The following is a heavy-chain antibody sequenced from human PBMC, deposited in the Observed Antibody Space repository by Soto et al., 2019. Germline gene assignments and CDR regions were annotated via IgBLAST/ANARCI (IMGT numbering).Heavy chain of an antibody. J-gene: IGHJ6*03. CDR2: ISGSGGST. CDR1: GFTFSSYA. D-gene: IGHD3-10*01. CDR3: ARDVSDYYGSGSLEYYYYYYMDV. Sequence: PGGSLRLSCAASGFTFSSYAMSWVRQAPGKGLEWVSAISGSGGSTYYADSVKGRFTISRDNSKNTLYLQMNSLRAEDTAVYYCARDVSDYYGSGSLEYYYYYYMDVWGKGTTVTVSS. V-gene: IGHV3-23*01.